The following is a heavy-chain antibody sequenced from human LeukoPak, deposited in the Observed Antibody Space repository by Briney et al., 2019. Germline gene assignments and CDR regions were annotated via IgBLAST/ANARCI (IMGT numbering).Heavy chain of an antibody. CDR1: GFSFINNA. CDR2: ICASGRCT. Sequence: GGSLRLSCAASGFSFINNAMGWVRQAPGKGLEWVSGICASGRCTFYAAPVRGRFTVSRDNSKDSLYPQMNSLRAEDTAVYYCAKYIKVPGPQLLGDYWGQGALVTVSS. CDR3: AKYIKVPGPQLLGDY. J-gene: IGHJ4*02. D-gene: IGHD4-23*01. V-gene: IGHV3-23*01.